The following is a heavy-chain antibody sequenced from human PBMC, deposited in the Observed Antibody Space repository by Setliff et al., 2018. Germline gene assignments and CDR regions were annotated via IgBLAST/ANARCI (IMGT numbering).Heavy chain of an antibody. Sequence: PGGSLRLSCAASGFTFSTYDMSWVRQAPGKGLEWISYITSSGSTIYYADSVKGRFTISRDNAKNSLYLQMNSLRAEDTAVYYCARPLGTYPATFDYWGQGTLVTVSS. CDR1: GFTFSTYD. CDR3: ARPLGTYPATFDY. J-gene: IGHJ4*02. CDR2: ITSSGSTI. D-gene: IGHD1-26*01. V-gene: IGHV3-11*01.